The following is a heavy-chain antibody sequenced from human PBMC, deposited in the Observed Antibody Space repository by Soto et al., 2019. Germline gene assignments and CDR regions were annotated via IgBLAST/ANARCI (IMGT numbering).Heavy chain of an antibody. V-gene: IGHV4-4*02. D-gene: IGHD3-16*02. Sequence: QVQLQESGPGLVRPSETLSLRCFVSGDSISGFNWWTWVRQSPGQGLEWIGEIFHNGGPKYNPSLTSRVTISVDKSKNQFSLNLTSVTAADTAICYCARSRYGRFGLDVWGQGTTVAVSS. CDR2: IFHNGGP. CDR1: GDSISGFNW. CDR3: ARSRYGRFGLDV. J-gene: IGHJ6*02.